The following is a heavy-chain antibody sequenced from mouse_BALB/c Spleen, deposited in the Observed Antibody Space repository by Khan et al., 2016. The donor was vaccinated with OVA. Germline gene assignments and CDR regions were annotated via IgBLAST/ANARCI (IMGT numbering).Heavy chain of an antibody. Sequence: VKLLESGPGLVQPSQSLSITCTVSGFSLTNFGVHWVRQSPGKGLEWLGVIWSGGSTDYNAAFKSRLSISKDNSKSQVFFKMNSLQANDTATYYCARREYLMTWFAYWGQGTLVTVSA. CDR3: ARREYLMTWFAY. CDR1: GFSLTNFG. V-gene: IGHV2-2*02. J-gene: IGHJ3*01. CDR2: IWSGGST.